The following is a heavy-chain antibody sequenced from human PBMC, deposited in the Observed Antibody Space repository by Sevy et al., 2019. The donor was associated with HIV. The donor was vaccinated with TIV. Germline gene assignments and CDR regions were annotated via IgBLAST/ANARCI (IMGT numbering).Heavy chain of an antibody. D-gene: IGHD3-10*01. V-gene: IGHV3-21*01. CDR1: GFTFNYHF. CDR2: ISSASSYI. Sequence: GGSLRLSCAASGFTFNYHFMNWVRQVPGKGLEWVSYISSASSYINYSDSVKGRFTNSTYNAKNLVFLEMNNLRPEDTAVYFCARGDYYGSLYYFDYWGQGTLVTVSS. CDR3: ARGDYYGSLYYFDY. J-gene: IGHJ4*02.